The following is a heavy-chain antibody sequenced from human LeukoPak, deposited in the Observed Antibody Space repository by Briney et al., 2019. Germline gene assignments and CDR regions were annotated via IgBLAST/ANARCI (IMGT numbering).Heavy chain of an antibody. CDR3: AREGRRYYDSSGYPDY. J-gene: IGHJ4*02. Sequence: ASVTVSCKASGYTFTGYYIHWVRQAPGQGLEWMGWINPNNGGTNYAHKFQGRVTMTRDTSISTAYMEMSRLRSDDTAVYYCAREGRRYYDSSGYPDYWGQGTLVTVSS. CDR1: GYTFTGYY. V-gene: IGHV1-2*02. D-gene: IGHD3-22*01. CDR2: INPNNGGT.